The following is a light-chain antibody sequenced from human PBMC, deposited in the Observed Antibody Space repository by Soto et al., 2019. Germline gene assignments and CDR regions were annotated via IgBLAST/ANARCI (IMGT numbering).Light chain of an antibody. CDR3: QQYDNIILS. CDR2: GAS. V-gene: IGKV1-33*01. Sequence: IRLTQSPTSLIASVGDRVTITCQASQYVGNYLNWYQLKPGEPPRLLISGASNLEPGVPARFSGSGSGADFTFIISDLQPEDVATYFCQQYDNIILSFGGGTKVEI. CDR1: QYVGNY. J-gene: IGKJ4*01.